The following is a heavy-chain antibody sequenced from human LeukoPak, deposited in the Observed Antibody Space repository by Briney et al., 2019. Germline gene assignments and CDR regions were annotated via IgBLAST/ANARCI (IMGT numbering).Heavy chain of an antibody. D-gene: IGHD5-18*01. Sequence: GGSLRLSCAASGFTFSVYAMTWVRQAPGKGLEWVSAISGSGGSTYYADSVKGRFTISRDNAKNSLYLQMNSLRAEDTAVYYCARWIHGSFIQKNAFDIWGQGTMVTVSS. CDR2: ISGSGGST. V-gene: IGHV3-23*01. CDR3: ARWIHGSFIQKNAFDI. J-gene: IGHJ3*02. CDR1: GFTFSVYA.